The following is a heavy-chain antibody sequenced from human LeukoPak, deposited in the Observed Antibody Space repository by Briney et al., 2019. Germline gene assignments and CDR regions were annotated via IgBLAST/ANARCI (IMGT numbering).Heavy chain of an antibody. D-gene: IGHD3-10*01. CDR2: ISAYNGNT. CDR3: ARDFGYMVRGTGGY. Sequence: GASVKVSCKASGYTFTSYGISWVRQAPGQGLEWMGWISAYNGNTNYAQKLQGRVTMTTDTSTSTAYMELRSLRSDDTAVYYCARDFGYMVRGTGGYWGQGTLVTVSS. V-gene: IGHV1-18*01. J-gene: IGHJ4*02. CDR1: GYTFTSYG.